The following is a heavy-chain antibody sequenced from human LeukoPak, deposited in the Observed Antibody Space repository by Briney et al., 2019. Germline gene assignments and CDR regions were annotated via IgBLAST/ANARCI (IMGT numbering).Heavy chain of an antibody. V-gene: IGHV1-46*01. CDR2: INPSGGST. Sequence: ASVKVSCKASGYTFTSYYMHWVRQAPGQGLQWMGIINPSGGSTSYAQKFQGRVTMTRDTSTSTVYMELSSLRSEDTAVYYCARELRDSGYDLGHYYYYYGMDVWGKGTTVTVSS. CDR3: ARELRDSGYDLGHYYYYYGMDV. CDR1: GYTFTSYY. D-gene: IGHD5-12*01. J-gene: IGHJ6*04.